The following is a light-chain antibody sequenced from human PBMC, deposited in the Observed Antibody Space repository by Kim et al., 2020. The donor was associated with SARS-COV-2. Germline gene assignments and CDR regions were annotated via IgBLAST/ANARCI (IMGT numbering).Light chain of an antibody. CDR2: AAS. V-gene: IGKV3-20*01. Sequence: EIVLTQSPGTLSLSPGERATLSCRASQTLSTDYLAWYQQKPGQAPRLLIYAASSRATGIPDRFSGSGSGTDFTLTISRLEPEDFAVYYCQQYGDSLFTFGPGTKVDIK. CDR3: QQYGDSLFT. CDR1: QTLSTDY. J-gene: IGKJ3*01.